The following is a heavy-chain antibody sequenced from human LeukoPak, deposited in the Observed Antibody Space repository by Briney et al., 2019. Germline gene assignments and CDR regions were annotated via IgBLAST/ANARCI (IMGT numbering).Heavy chain of an antibody. V-gene: IGHV3-30*02. CDR3: AKAGYYYESSGFVSYYYYYMDV. CDR2: IRYDGSNK. D-gene: IGHD3-22*01. CDR1: GFTFSSYG. J-gene: IGHJ6*03. Sequence: GGSLRLSCAASGFTFSSYGMHWVRQAPGKGLEWVAFIRYDGSNKYYADSVKGRFTISRDNSKNTLYLQMNSLRAEDTAVYYCAKAGYYYESSGFVSYYYYYMDVWGKGTPVTVSS.